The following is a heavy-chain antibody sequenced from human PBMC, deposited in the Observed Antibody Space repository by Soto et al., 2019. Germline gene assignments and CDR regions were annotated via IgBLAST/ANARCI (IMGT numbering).Heavy chain of an antibody. J-gene: IGHJ5*02. CDR3: ATRRGYSYGLNWFDP. CDR1: GGSFSGYY. D-gene: IGHD5-18*01. CDR2: INHSGST. V-gene: IGHV4-34*01. Sequence: QVQLQQWGAGLLKPSETLSLTCAVYGGSFSGYYWSWIRQPPGKGLEWIGEINHSGSTNYNPSLKGRVTISVDTSKNQFSLKLSSVTAADTAVYYCATRRGYSYGLNWFDPWGQGTLVTVSS.